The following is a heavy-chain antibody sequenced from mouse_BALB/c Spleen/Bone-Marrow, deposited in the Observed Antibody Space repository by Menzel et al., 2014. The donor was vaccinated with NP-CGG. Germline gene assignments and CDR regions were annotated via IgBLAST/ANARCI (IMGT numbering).Heavy chain of an antibody. D-gene: IGHD4-1*02. V-gene: IGHV1-82*01. CDR1: GYAFSSSW. Sequence: QVQLQQSGPELVKPGASVKISCKASGYAFSSSWMNWVKQRPGQGPEWIGRIYPGDGDTKYNGKFKGKATLTADKSSSTAYMQLSSLTSVDSAVYFCARPLNWDPYAMDYWGQGTSVTVSS. CDR2: IYPGDGDT. CDR3: ARPLNWDPYAMDY. J-gene: IGHJ4*01.